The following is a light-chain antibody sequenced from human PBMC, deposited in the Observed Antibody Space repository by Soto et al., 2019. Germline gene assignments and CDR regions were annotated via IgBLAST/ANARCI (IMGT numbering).Light chain of an antibody. Sequence: EIVMTQSPATLSVSPGERVTLSCRASQSVFSSLAWYQQKPGQAPRLLIYGAATRATGIPARFSGSGSGTDFTLTISSLQSEDFAVYFCQQYHYWWTFGQGTKVEIK. CDR2: GAA. CDR1: QSVFSS. J-gene: IGKJ1*01. V-gene: IGKV3-15*01. CDR3: QQYHYWWT.